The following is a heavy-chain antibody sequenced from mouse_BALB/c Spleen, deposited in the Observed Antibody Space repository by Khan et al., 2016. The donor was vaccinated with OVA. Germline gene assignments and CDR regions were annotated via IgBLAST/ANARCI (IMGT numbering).Heavy chain of an antibody. CDR3: ARGASYWYFDV. Sequence: QIQLVQSGPELKKPGETVKISCKASGYTFTNYGMNWVKQAPGKGLKWMGWINTYTGEPTYTDDFKGRFAFSLETSASTAYWQINKLKNEDMATYFCARGASYWYFDVWGAGTTVTVSS. J-gene: IGHJ1*01. CDR1: GYTFTNYG. CDR2: INTYTGEP. V-gene: IGHV9-1*02.